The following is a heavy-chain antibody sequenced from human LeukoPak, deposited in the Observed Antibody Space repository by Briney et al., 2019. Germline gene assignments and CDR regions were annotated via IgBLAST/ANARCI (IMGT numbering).Heavy chain of an antibody. V-gene: IGHV1-18*01. CDR2: ISAYNGNT. D-gene: IGHD6-19*01. J-gene: IGHJ6*02. Sequence: SVKVSCKASGYTFTSYGISWVRQAPGQGLEWMGWISAYNGNTNYAQKLQGRVTMTTDTSTSTAYMELRSLRSDDTAVYYCARDRSSGWGYYYYYYGMDVWGQGTTVSVSS. CDR1: GYTFTSYG. CDR3: ARDRSSGWGYYYYYYGMDV.